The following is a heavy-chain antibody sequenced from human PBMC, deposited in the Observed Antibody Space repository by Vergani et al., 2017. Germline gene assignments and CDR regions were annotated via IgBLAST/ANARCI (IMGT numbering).Heavy chain of an antibody. CDR2: MNPKSGNT. J-gene: IGHJ5*02. V-gene: IGHV1-8*01. D-gene: IGHD3-16*02. Sequence: QAQLVQSGAEVRKPGASVKVSCKASGYNFTSFDINWVRLATGQGLEWMGWMNPKSGNTAYAAKFQGRITMTRDSSTDTAYMEMKSLRSEDTAIYFCARVFLDSNYRHNWFDPWGQGTVVTVSS. CDR3: ARVFLDSNYRHNWFDP. CDR1: GYNFTSFD.